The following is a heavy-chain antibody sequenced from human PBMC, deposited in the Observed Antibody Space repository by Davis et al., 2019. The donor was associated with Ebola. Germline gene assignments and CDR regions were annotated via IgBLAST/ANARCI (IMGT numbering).Heavy chain of an antibody. CDR1: GFTFSNAW. V-gene: IGHV3-15*01. CDR2: IKSKTDGGTT. CDR3: IFYGDYAGY. J-gene: IGHJ4*02. D-gene: IGHD4-17*01. Sequence: GESLKISCAASGFTFSNAWMSWVRQAPGKGLEWVGRIKSKTDGGTTDYAAPVKGRFTISRDDSKNTLYLQMNSLKTEDTAVYYCIFYGDYAGYWGQGTLVTISS.